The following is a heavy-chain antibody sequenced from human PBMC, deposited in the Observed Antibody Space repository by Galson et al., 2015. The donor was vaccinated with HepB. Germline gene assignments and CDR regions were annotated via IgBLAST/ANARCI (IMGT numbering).Heavy chain of an antibody. D-gene: IGHD2-2*01. J-gene: IGHJ4*02. V-gene: IGHV6-1*01. CDR3: VRADCSNLSCFFDS. Sequence: CANSACRVSGNNAAWNWIRRTRSGGLEGLGRTCYMTDWYNDYAVSVKSRITINVDTSKNQFSLQLSSVTPEDTAMYYWVRADCSNLSCFFDSWGQGTLVTVSS. CDR1: ACRVSGNNAA. CDR2: TCYMTDWYN.